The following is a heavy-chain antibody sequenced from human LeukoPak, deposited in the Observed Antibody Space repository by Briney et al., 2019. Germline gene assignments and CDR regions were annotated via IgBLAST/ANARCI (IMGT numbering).Heavy chain of an antibody. J-gene: IGHJ2*01. CDR2: IKHDEIEN. CDR1: GFTFSHYW. V-gene: IGHV3-7*01. Sequence: GGSLRLSCAASGFTFSHYWMGWVRQAPGKGLDWVANIKHDEIENYLADSVTGRFTISRDNAENSLFLQMNSLRPDDTAVYFCVKLVVVTATYRYFDVWGRGTPITASS. D-gene: IGHD2-21*02. CDR3: VKLVVVTATYRYFDV.